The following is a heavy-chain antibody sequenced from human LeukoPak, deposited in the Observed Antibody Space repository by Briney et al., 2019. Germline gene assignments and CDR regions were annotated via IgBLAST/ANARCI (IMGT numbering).Heavy chain of an antibody. Sequence: SQTLSLTRTVSGGSISSGGYYWSWIRQHPGKGLEWIGYIYYSGSTYYNPSLKGRVTISVDTSKNQFSLKLSSVTAADTAVYYCARDRLEYLDYWGQGTLVTVSS. V-gene: IGHV4-31*03. CDR3: ARDRLEYLDY. CDR1: GGSISSGGYY. CDR2: IYYSGST. D-gene: IGHD1-1*01. J-gene: IGHJ4*02.